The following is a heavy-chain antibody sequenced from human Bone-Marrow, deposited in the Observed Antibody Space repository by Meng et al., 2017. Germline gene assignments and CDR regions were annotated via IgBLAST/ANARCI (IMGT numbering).Heavy chain of an antibody. D-gene: IGHD3-22*01. CDR1: GGSISSYY. CDR2: IYTSGST. Sequence: QVQLQESGPGLVKPSATLSPTCTVSGGSISSYYWSWIRQPAGKGLEWIGRIYTSGSTNYNPSLKSRVTMSVDTSKNQFSLKLSSVTAADTAVYYCARDGGTMIVVSWFDPWGQGTLVTVSS. J-gene: IGHJ5*02. CDR3: ARDGGTMIVVSWFDP. V-gene: IGHV4-4*07.